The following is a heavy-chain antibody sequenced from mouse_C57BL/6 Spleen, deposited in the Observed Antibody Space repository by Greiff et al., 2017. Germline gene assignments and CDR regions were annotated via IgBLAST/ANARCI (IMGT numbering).Heavy chain of an antibody. CDR2: IDPETGGT. J-gene: IGHJ3*01. CDR1: GYTFTDYE. D-gene: IGHD2-5*01. Sequence: QVQLQQSGAELVRPGASVTLSCKASGYTFTDYEMHWVKQTPVHGLEWIGAIDPETGGTAYNQKFKGKAILTADKSSSPAYMELRSLTSEDSAVYYCTFYYSNPAWFAYWGQGTLVTVSA. V-gene: IGHV1-15*01. CDR3: TFYYSNPAWFAY.